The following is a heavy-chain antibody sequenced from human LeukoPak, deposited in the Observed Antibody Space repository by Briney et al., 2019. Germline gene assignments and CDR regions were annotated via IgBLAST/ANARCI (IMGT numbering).Heavy chain of an antibody. CDR2: IYYSGST. D-gene: IGHD5-24*01. V-gene: IGHV4-30-4*08. J-gene: IGHJ3*02. CDR3: ARVWMATANDAFDI. Sequence: SWIRQPPGKGLEWIGYIYYSGSTYYNPSLKSRVTISVDTSKNQFSLKLSFVTAADTAVYYCARVWMATANDAFDIWGQGTMVTVSS.